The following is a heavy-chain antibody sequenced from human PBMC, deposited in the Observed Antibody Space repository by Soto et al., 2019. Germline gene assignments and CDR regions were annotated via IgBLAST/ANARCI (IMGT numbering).Heavy chain of an antibody. CDR3: VNFISGRPS. J-gene: IGHJ4*02. CDR1: GFTFSDHY. Sequence: DLEESGGGLVQPGGSLRLSCAVSGFTFSDHYMDWVRQAPGKGLEWVGRTKHKAERFATEYAASVKGRFAISRDDSKYSLYLQMDSLRTEDTAVYYCVNFISGRPSWGQGTLVTVSS. D-gene: IGHD1-20*01. V-gene: IGHV3-72*01. CDR2: TKHKAERFAT.